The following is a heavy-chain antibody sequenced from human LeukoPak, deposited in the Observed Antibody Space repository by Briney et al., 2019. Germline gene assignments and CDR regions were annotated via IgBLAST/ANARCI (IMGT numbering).Heavy chain of an antibody. V-gene: IGHV3-53*01. Sequence: GGSLRLSCAASGFTVSSNYMSWVRQAPGRGLEWVSVIYSGGSTYYADSVKGRFTISRDNSKNTPYLQMNSLRAEDTAVYYCARDRSAPRGYGMDVWGQGTTVTVSS. CDR3: ARDRSAPRGYGMDV. D-gene: IGHD6-6*01. J-gene: IGHJ6*02. CDR1: GFTVSSNY. CDR2: IYSGGST.